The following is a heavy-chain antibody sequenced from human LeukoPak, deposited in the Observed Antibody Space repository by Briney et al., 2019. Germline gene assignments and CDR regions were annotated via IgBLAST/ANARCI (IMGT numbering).Heavy chain of an antibody. CDR1: GFTFSSYW. Sequence: PGGSLRLSCAASGFTFSSYWMHWVRQAPGKGLVWVSRINSDGSSTSYADSVKGRFTISRDNAKNTLYLQMNSLRAEDTAVYYCARYCSSTGCYTGPYYYYGMDVWGQGTTVTVSS. J-gene: IGHJ6*02. V-gene: IGHV3-74*01. CDR2: INSDGSST. CDR3: ARYCSSTGCYTGPYYYYGMDV. D-gene: IGHD2-2*02.